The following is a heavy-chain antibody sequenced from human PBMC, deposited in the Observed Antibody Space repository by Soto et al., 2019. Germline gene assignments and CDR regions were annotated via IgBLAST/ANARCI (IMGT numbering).Heavy chain of an antibody. V-gene: IGHV1-58*01. J-gene: IGHJ3*02. D-gene: IGHD3-16*01. CDR3: AADLGAFDI. CDR1: GFTFTISA. Sequence: SVNVSCKASGFTFTISAVQWVRQARGQRLEWIGWIVVGSGNTNYAQKFQERVTITRDMSTSTAYMELSSLRSEDTAVYYCAADLGAFDIWGQGTMVTVSS. CDR2: IVVGSGNT.